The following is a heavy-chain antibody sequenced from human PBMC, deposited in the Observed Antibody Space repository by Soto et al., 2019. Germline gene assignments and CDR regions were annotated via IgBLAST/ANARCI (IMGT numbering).Heavy chain of an antibody. CDR2: INSDGSST. D-gene: IGHD3-3*01. CDR3: ARGRETDFWSEIYMDV. Sequence: GVPLRLCCAASGGTFINYGRHWVRQAPGKGLVWVSRINSDGSSTSYADSVRGRFTISRDNAKNTLYLQMNSLRAEDTAVYYCARGRETDFWSEIYMDVWGKGTTVTVSS. CDR1: GGTFINYG. V-gene: IGHV3-74*01. J-gene: IGHJ6*03.